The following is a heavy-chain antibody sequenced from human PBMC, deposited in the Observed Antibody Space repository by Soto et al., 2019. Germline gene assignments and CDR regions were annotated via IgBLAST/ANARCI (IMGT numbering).Heavy chain of an antibody. D-gene: IGHD3-10*01. CDR2: IYSGGYT. V-gene: IGHV3-53*01. J-gene: IGHJ4*02. CDR1: GFTVSNNY. CDR3: ARLPGGGGY. Sequence: EVQLVESGGGLIQPGGSLRLSCAVSGFTVSNNYMSWVRQAPGKGLEGVSVIYSGGYTAYGDSVKGRFTISRDISKNTLFFQKQSLRGAAPAVFYWARLPGGGGYWGQGTLVTVSS.